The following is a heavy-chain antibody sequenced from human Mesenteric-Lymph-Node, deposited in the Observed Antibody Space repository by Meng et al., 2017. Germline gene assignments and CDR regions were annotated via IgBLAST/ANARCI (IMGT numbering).Heavy chain of an antibody. CDR3: AKGLQRDYYDSSGMIDY. D-gene: IGHD3-22*01. CDR2: ISNSGGTT. CDR1: GFTFSNYD. V-gene: IGHV3-23*01. J-gene: IGHJ4*02. Sequence: GESLKISCAASGFTFSNYDMRWVRQAPGKGLEWVSSISNSGGTTDYADSVKGRFTISRDNARNTLFLRMNSLRGEDTAFYYCAKGLQRDYYDSSGMIDYWGQGTLVTVSS.